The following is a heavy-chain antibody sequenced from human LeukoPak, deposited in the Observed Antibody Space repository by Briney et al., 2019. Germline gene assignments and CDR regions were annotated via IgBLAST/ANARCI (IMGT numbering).Heavy chain of an antibody. CDR1: GFTFSSYA. Sequence: QTGGSLRLSCAAYGFTFSSYAMHWVRQAPGKGLEYVSAISSNGGSTYYANSVKGRFTISRDNSKNTLYLQMGSLRAEDMAVYYCARHGHYDFWSGYSLDYWGQGTLVTVSS. J-gene: IGHJ4*02. V-gene: IGHV3-64*01. CDR3: ARHGHYDFWSGYSLDY. CDR2: ISSNGGST. D-gene: IGHD3-3*01.